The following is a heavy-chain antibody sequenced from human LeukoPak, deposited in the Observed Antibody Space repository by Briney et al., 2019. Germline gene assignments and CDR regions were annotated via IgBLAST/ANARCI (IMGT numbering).Heavy chain of an antibody. J-gene: IGHJ4*02. V-gene: IGHV1-18*01. CDR2: ISAYNGNT. D-gene: IGHD3-10*01. Sequence: ASVKVSCKASGYTFTSYGISWVRQAPGQGLEWMGWISAYNGNTNYAQKLQGRVTMTTDTSTSTAYMELRSLRSDDTAVYYCARDPERYYYGSGSFYYFDHWGQGTLVTVSS. CDR3: ARDPERYYYGSGSFYYFDH. CDR1: GYTFTSYG.